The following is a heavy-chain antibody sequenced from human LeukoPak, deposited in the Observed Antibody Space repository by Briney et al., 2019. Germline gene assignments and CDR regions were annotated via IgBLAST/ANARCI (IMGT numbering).Heavy chain of an antibody. CDR3: ARDPVSYDSSGYYYYGMDV. Sequence: ASVKVSCKASGYTFTSYYMHWVRQAPGQGLEWMGIINPSGGSTSYAQKFQGRVTMTRDTSTSTVYMELSSLRSEDTAVYYCARDPVSYDSSGYYYYGMDVWGQGTTVTVSS. J-gene: IGHJ6*02. CDR2: INPSGGST. CDR1: GYTFTSYY. V-gene: IGHV1-46*01. D-gene: IGHD3-22*01.